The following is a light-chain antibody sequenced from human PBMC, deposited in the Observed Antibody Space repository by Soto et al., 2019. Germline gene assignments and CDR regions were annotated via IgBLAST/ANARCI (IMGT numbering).Light chain of an antibody. Sequence: EIVLTQSPGTLSLSPGERATLSCRASQSVSSSFLARYQQKAGQAPRLLIYGASSRATGIPDRFSGSGSGTDFTLTMSRLEPEDFAVYYCQQYDRSPWTFGQGTKVEIK. CDR1: QSVSSSF. CDR2: GAS. V-gene: IGKV3-20*01. CDR3: QQYDRSPWT. J-gene: IGKJ1*01.